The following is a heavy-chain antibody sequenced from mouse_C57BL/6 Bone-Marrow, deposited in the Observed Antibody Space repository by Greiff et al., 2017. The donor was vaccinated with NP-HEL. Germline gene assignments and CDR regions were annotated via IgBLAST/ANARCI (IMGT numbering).Heavy chain of an antibody. D-gene: IGHD2-3*01. CDR3: ARRVYDGYYGAY. Sequence: QVQLQQSGAELVKPGASVKLSCKASGYTFTSYWMQWVKQRPGQGLEWIGEIDPSDSYTNYNQKFKGKATLTVDTSSSTAYMQLSSLTSEDSAVYYCARRVYDGYYGAYWGQGTLVTVSA. V-gene: IGHV1-50*01. CDR1: GYTFTSYW. J-gene: IGHJ3*01. CDR2: IDPSDSYT.